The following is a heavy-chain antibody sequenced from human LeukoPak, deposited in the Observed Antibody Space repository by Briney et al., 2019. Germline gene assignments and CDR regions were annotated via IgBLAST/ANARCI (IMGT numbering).Heavy chain of an antibody. CDR1: GFIFSGSD. CDR2: VTTKPNNYAT. D-gene: IGHD6-19*01. V-gene: IGHV3-73*01. Sequence: GGSLRLSCAASGFIFSGSDMHWVRQASGKGLEWVGRVTTKPNNYATTYGASVKGRFTISRDDSANTAYLQMNSLKTEDTAVYYCTTYRSGHYWGQGTLVTVSS. CDR3: TTYRSGHY. J-gene: IGHJ4*02.